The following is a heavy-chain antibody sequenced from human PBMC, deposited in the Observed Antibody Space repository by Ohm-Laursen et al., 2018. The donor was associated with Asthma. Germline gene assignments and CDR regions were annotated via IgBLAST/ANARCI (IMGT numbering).Heavy chain of an antibody. V-gene: IGHV3-53*01. CDR1: GITVSVNY. D-gene: IGHD3-9*01. CDR3: ARLTAIDY. Sequence: SLRLSCAASGITVSVNYMSWVRQAPGQGLEWVSIIYNDDNGASTYYADSVKGRFSISRDNSKNTLYLQMNSLRAADTAVYYCARLTAIDYWGQGTLVTVSS. J-gene: IGHJ4*02. CDR2: IYNDDNGAST.